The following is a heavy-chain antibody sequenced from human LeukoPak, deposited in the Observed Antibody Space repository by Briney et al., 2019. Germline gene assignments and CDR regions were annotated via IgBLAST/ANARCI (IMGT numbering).Heavy chain of an antibody. CDR2: ISCSGGST. V-gene: IGHV3-23*01. D-gene: IGHD3-22*01. CDR1: GFTFSSYA. Sequence: GGSLRLSCAASGFTFSSYAMSWVRQAPGKGLEWVSAISCSGGSTYYADSVKGRFTISRDNSKNTLYLQMNSLRAEDTAVYYCAKGYYDSTGYPLRPSFDYWGQGTLVTVSS. J-gene: IGHJ4*02. CDR3: AKGYYDSTGYPLRPSFDY.